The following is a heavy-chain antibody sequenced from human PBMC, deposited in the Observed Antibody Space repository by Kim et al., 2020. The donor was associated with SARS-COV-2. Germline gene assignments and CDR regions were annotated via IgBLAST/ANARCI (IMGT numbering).Heavy chain of an antibody. V-gene: IGHV4-31*03. CDR3: ARASYDSSGYYYFDY. Sequence: SETLSLTCTVSGGSISSGGYYWSWIRQHPGKGLEWIGYIYYSGSTYYNPSLKSRVTISVDTSKNQFSLKLSSVTAADTAVYYCARASYDSSGYYYFDYWGQGTLVTVSS. CDR1: GGSISSGGYY. CDR2: IYYSGST. J-gene: IGHJ4*02. D-gene: IGHD3-22*01.